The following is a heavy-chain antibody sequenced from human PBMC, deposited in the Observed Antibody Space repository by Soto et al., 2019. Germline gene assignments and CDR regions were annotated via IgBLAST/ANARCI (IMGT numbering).Heavy chain of an antibody. V-gene: IGHV2-26*01. D-gene: IGHD6-19*01. CDR1: GLSITDSEMG. J-gene: IGHJ5*02. CDR3: ARRHLAVAVSPWFDP. CDR2: IDSSGEK. Sequence: QVTLKESGPVLVNPTETLTLRCTVSGLSITDSEMGVSWIRQPPGQPLEWLAHIDSSGEKSYRTFLKSRLASSKDTSKSQIVLTRTNMDPADTATYYCARRHLAVAVSPWFDPWGQGIPVTVSS.